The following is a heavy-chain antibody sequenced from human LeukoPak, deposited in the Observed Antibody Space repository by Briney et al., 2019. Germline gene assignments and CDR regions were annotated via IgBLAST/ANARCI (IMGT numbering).Heavy chain of an antibody. J-gene: IGHJ6*02. V-gene: IGHV3-9*01. CDR1: VFTFKDYG. Sequence: GGALRLSCVATVFTFKDYGMHWVRQPPGRGLEGVSGINLNGGGTDYADSVKGRFTIARDNAKNSLYLQMTSLRPEDTPLYYCAKHLRATNTYIFFGLDVWGQGTTVTVSS. CDR3: AKHLRATNTYIFFGLDV. D-gene: IGHD1-26*01. CDR2: INLNGGGT.